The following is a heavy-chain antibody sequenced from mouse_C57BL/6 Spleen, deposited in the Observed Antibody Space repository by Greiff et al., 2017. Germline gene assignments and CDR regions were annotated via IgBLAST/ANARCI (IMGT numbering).Heavy chain of an antibody. D-gene: IGHD2-12*01. CDR1: GFTFSDYY. Sequence: EVKLVESGGGLVQPGGSLKLSCAASGFTFSDYYMYWVRQTPEKRLEWVAYISNGGGSTYYPDTVKGRFTISRDTAKNTLYLQMSRLKSEDTAMYYCARDLRRGAMDCWGQGTSVTVSS. CDR2: ISNGGGST. J-gene: IGHJ4*01. CDR3: ARDLRRGAMDC. V-gene: IGHV5-12*01.